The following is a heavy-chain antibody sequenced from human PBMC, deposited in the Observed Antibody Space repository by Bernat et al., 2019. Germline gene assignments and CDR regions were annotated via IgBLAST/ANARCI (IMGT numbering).Heavy chain of an antibody. CDR3: ARDRAVDAFDI. D-gene: IGHD6-19*01. J-gene: IGHJ3*02. CDR1: GFTFSSYE. Sequence: DVQLVESGGGLVQPGGSLRLSCAASGFTFSSYEMNWVRQAPGKGLEWVSYISSSGSTIYYADSVKGRFTISRDNAKNSLYLQMNSLRAEDTAVYYCARDRAVDAFDIWGQGTMVTVSS. V-gene: IGHV3-48*03. CDR2: ISSSGSTI.